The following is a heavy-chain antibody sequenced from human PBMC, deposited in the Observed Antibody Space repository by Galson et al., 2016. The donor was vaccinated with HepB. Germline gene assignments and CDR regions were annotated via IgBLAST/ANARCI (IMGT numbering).Heavy chain of an antibody. D-gene: IGHD1-26*01. V-gene: IGHV4-59*01. CDR3: ARLGVVGAKYGY. CDR2: IYYSGSP. Sequence: LSLTCTVSGGSISSYYWSWIRQPPGKGLEWIGYIYYSGSPNYNPSPKSRVTISVDTSKNQFSLNLTSVTAADTAVYYWARLGVVGAKYGYWGQGTLVTVSS. CDR1: GGSISSYY. J-gene: IGHJ4*02.